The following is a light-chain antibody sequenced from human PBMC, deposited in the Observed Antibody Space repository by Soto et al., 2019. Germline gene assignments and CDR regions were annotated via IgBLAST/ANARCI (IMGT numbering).Light chain of an antibody. CDR2: GAS. J-gene: IGKJ1*01. Sequence: EIVMTQSPATLSVSPGERATLSCRASQSVSSNLAWYQHKPGQAPRLLIYGASTRATGIPARFSGSGSGTEFTLTISSLQSEDFAVYYCPQYNNRPPWTFGQGTKVEIK. V-gene: IGKV3-15*01. CDR1: QSVSSN. CDR3: PQYNNRPPWT.